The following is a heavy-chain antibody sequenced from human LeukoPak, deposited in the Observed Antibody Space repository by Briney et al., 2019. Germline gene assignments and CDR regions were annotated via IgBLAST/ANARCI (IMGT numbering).Heavy chain of an antibody. D-gene: IGHD3-16*01. V-gene: IGHV3-7*04. J-gene: IGHJ5*02. CDR2: IKQDGSEK. CDR1: VFIFCHYW. Sequence: GVSLRLSCSASVFIFCHYWMTWARQARGEGVEWVANIKQDGSEKYYVDSVKSRFTISRDNAKKSLYLQMNSLRAEDTAVYFCARDMIILQSWGQGTLVTVSS. CDR3: ARDMIILQS.